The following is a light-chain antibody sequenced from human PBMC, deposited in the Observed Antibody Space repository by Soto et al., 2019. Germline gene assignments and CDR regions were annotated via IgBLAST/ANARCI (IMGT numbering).Light chain of an antibody. CDR1: QSVGTY. J-gene: IGKJ5*01. Sequence: VTQSPATLSLSPGERAILSCRACQSVGTYLAWYQQKPGQAPRLLIYDASNRATGIPDRFSGSGSGTDFTLTISRLEPEDFAVYYCQQYGSSPIPFGQGTRLAIK. CDR3: QQYGSSPIP. V-gene: IGKV3-20*01. CDR2: DAS.